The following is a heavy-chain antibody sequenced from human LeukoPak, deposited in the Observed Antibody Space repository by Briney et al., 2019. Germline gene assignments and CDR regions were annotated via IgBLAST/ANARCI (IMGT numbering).Heavy chain of an antibody. D-gene: IGHD6-6*01. V-gene: IGHV5-51*01. Sequence: PGESLKISCKGSGYSFTSYWIGWVRQMPGKGLEWMRIIYPGDSDTRYSPSFQGQVTISADKSISTAYLQWSSLKASDTAMYYCARHPQNLYSSSGGEGYWGQGTLVTVSS. CDR3: ARHPQNLYSSSGGEGY. J-gene: IGHJ4*02. CDR1: GYSFTSYW. CDR2: IYPGDSDT.